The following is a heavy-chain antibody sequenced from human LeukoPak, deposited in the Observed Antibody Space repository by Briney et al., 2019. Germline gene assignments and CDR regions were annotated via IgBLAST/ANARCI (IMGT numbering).Heavy chain of an antibody. Sequence: ASVKVSCEVSGYTLTNYGISWVRQAPGQGLEWMGWISSYNGNTNYAQKFQDRVTMTTDTSTGTAYMELRSLRSDDTAVYYCGRDYRATGIILVFDYWGQGTLVTVPS. CDR2: ISSYNGNT. J-gene: IGHJ4*02. CDR3: GRDYRATGIILVFDY. CDR1: GYTLTNYG. V-gene: IGHV1-18*01. D-gene: IGHD1-26*01.